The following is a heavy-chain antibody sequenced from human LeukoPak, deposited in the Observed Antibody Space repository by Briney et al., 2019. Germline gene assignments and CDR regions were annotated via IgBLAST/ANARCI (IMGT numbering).Heavy chain of an antibody. CDR2: IIPIFGTA. Sequence: SVKVSCKASGGTFSSYAIGWVRQAPGQGLEWMGGIIPIFGTANYAQKFQGRVTITADESTSTAYMELSSLRSEDTAVYYCARERLGSRSCSFDYWGQGTLVTVSS. J-gene: IGHJ4*02. D-gene: IGHD2-8*02. CDR3: ARERLGSRSCSFDY. CDR1: GGTFSSYA. V-gene: IGHV1-69*13.